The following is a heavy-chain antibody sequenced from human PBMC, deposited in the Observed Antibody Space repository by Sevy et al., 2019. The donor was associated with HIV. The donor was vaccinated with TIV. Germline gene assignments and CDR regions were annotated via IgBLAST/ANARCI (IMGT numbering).Heavy chain of an antibody. CDR3: XXXXXXXXXXXXXXXXXXXFYYGMSV. J-gene: IGHJ6*02. V-gene: IGHV3-21*01. CDR2: ISSNSRYK. Sequence: GGSLRLSCVASRFIVTSLTLNWVRQRPGRGLEWVASISSNSRYKYYADSVEGRFTISRGYGGASVFLEMNSLRAEDXXXXXXXXXXXXXXXXXXXXXXXXXFYYGMSVWGQGTTVTVSS. CDR1: RFIVTSLT.